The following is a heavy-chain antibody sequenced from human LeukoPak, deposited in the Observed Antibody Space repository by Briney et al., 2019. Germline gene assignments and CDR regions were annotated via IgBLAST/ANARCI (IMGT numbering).Heavy chain of an antibody. Sequence: SQTLPLTHAICGDSLHHNSAAWICPRHSPSRTVECLGWTYYRSKWYNDYAVSVKSRITINPDTSKNQFSLQLNSVTPEDTAVYYCARGGYSSSWDYYGMDVWGQGTTVTVSS. CDR2: TYYRSKWYN. D-gene: IGHD6-13*01. V-gene: IGHV6-1*01. CDR3: ARGGYSSSWDYYGMDV. CDR1: GDSLHHNSAA. J-gene: IGHJ6*02.